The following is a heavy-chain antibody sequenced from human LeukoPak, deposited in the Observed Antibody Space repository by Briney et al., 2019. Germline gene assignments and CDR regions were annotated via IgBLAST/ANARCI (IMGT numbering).Heavy chain of an antibody. V-gene: IGHV3-23*01. J-gene: IGHJ6*02. Sequence: GGSLRLSCAASGFTFSTYVMNWVRQAPGKGLEWVSTISDSGGSTYYADSVKGRFTISRDNSKSTLYLQMNSLRAEDTAVYYCGRYYVMDVWGQGTSVTVS. CDR1: GFTFSTYV. CDR2: ISDSGGST. CDR3: GRYYVMDV.